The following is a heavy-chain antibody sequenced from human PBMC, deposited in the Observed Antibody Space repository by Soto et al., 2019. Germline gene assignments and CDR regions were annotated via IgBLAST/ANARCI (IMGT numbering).Heavy chain of an antibody. CDR3: ARGSRFEYSSSSIWFDP. J-gene: IGHJ5*02. V-gene: IGHV4-34*01. Sequence: QVQLQQWGAGLLKPSETLSLTCAVYGGSFSGYYWSWIRQPPGKGLEWIGEINHSGSTNYNPSLKSPVTISVDTSKNQFSLKLSSVTAADTAVYYCARGSRFEYSSSSIWFDPWGQGTLVTVSS. CDR1: GGSFSGYY. CDR2: INHSGST. D-gene: IGHD6-6*01.